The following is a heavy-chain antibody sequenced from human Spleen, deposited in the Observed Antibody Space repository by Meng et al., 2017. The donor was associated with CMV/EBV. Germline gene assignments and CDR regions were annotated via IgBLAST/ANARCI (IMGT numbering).Heavy chain of an antibody. CDR3: AKMKLLARNFFDP. CDR2: ISGSGGNM. Sequence: GESLKISCVASGFTFSSYVLHWVRQAPGKGLEWVSGISGSGGNMLYADSVKGRFTISRDNSKNTLYLQMNSLRSDDTAVYYCAKMKLLARNFFDPWGQGTLVTVSS. V-gene: IGHV3-23*01. J-gene: IGHJ5*02. D-gene: IGHD3-10*01. CDR1: GFTFSSYV.